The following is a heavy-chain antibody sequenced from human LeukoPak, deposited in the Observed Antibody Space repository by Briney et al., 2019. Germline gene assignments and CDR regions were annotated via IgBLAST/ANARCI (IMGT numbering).Heavy chain of an antibody. Sequence: GASVKVSCKASGYTFTGYYMHWVRQAPGQGLEWMGWINPNSGGTNYAQKFQGRVTMTRDTSISTAYMELSRLRSDDTAVYYCARVDRGYYDYVWGSYRPIDYWGQGTLVTASS. CDR1: GYTFTGYY. J-gene: IGHJ4*02. D-gene: IGHD3-16*02. CDR2: INPNSGGT. CDR3: ARVDRGYYDYVWGSYRPIDY. V-gene: IGHV1-2*02.